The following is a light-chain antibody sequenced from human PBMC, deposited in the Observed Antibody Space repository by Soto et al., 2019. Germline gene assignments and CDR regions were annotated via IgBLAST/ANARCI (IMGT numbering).Light chain of an antibody. J-gene: IGLJ2*01. CDR1: SSDVGGYNY. CDR2: DVN. Sequence: QSALTLPASVSGSPGQSITISCTGTSSDVGGYNYVSWYQQHPGKAPKLMIYDVNNRPSGVSNRFSGSKSGNTASLTISGLQAEDEADYYCSSYTSSDTVLFGGGTKLTVL. CDR3: SSYTSSDTVL. V-gene: IGLV2-14*01.